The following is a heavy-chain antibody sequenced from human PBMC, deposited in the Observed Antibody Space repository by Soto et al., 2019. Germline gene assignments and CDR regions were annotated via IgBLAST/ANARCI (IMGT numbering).Heavy chain of an antibody. CDR2: MNPKSCGA. D-gene: IGHD5-18*01. V-gene: IGHV1-2*02. J-gene: IGHJ3*02. Sequence: VASVKVSCKTSGYTFTDYYTHWVRQAPGQGLEWMGWMNPKSCGAYFAQKFQGRVTLTRDTSIGTAYIEVNSLTSDDTAVYFCTRENIENSDGLYDAFDIWGQGTTVTVSS. CDR1: GYTFTDYY. CDR3: TRENIENSDGLYDAFDI.